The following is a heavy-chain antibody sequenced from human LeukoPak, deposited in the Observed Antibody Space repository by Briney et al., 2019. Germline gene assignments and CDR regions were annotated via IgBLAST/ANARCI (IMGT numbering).Heavy chain of an antibody. J-gene: IGHJ6*02. CDR2: INHSGST. Sequence: EPSETLSLTCAVYGGSYSGYYWSWIRQPPGKGLEWIGEINHSGSTNYNPSLKSRVTISVDPSKNQFSLKLSSVTAADTAVYYCARARFLEWLLSYYYYGMDVWGQGTTVTVSS. D-gene: IGHD3-3*01. V-gene: IGHV4-34*01. CDR3: ARARFLEWLLSYYYYGMDV. CDR1: GGSYSGYY.